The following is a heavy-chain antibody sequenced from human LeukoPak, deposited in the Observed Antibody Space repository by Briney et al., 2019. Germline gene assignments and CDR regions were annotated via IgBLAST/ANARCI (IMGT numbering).Heavy chain of an antibody. J-gene: IGHJ4*02. CDR3: ARDRSSYDSSGYYSDY. V-gene: IGHV3-66*01. CDR1: GFTFGDYA. D-gene: IGHD3-22*01. CDR2: IYSGGST. Sequence: GGSLRLSCTASGFTFGDYAMSWVRQAPGKGLEWVSVIYSGGSTYYADSVKGRFTISRDNSKNTLYLQMNSLRAEDTAVYYCARDRSSYDSSGYYSDYWGQGTLVTVSS.